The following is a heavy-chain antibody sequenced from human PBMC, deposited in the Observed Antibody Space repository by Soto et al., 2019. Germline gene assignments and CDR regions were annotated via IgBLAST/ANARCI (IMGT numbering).Heavy chain of an antibody. J-gene: IGHJ6*02. CDR3: ARRESIAAAAPCGMDV. CDR1: GGTFSSYA. V-gene: IGHV1-69*12. Sequence: QVQLVQSGAEVKKPGSSVKVSCKASGGTFSSYAISWVRQAPGQGLEWMGGIIPIFGTANYAQKFQGRVTITADESTSTAYRELSSLRYEDTAVYYCARRESIAAAAPCGMDVWGQGTTVTVSS. CDR2: IIPIFGTA. D-gene: IGHD6-13*01.